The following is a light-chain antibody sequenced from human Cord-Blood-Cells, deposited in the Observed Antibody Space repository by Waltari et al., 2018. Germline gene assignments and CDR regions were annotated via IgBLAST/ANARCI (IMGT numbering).Light chain of an antibody. CDR3: QQYNNWPPLT. Sequence: EIVMPQSPAPLSVSPGERATLPCRASQSVSSNLAWYQQKPGQAPRLLIYGASTRATGIPARFSGSGSGTEFTLTISSLQSEDFAVYYCQQYNNWPPLTFGGGTKVEIK. V-gene: IGKV3-15*01. CDR2: GAS. J-gene: IGKJ4*01. CDR1: QSVSSN.